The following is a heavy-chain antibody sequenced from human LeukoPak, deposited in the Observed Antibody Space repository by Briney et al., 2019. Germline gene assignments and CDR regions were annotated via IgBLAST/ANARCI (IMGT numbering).Heavy chain of an antibody. V-gene: IGHV4-59*01. CDR1: GDSISSYY. D-gene: IGHD6-13*01. CDR3: ARGSSWSYYFDY. CDR2: FHYSGSA. J-gene: IGHJ4*02. Sequence: SETLSLTCAVSGDSISSYYWSWVRQPPGKGLEWIGYFHYSGSANYSPSLKSRVTISIDTSKNQFSLKVSSVTAADTAVYYCARGSSWSYYFDYWGQGTLVTVSS.